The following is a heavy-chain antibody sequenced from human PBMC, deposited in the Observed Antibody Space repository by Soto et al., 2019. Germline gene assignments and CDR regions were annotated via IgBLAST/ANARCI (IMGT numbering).Heavy chain of an antibody. J-gene: IGHJ5*02. V-gene: IGHV3-15*01. CDR3: TTDGGVTVYPLFWA. CDR2: LKSRRAGGTS. Sequence: EVQLVESGGGLVKPGGSLRLSCAVSGITFTNAWMGWVRQAPGKGLEWIDRLKSRRAGGTSDYAAPVKGRFTISKDESQNTLYLQMNSLKTEDTAVYYCTTDGGVTVYPLFWAWGQGTLVTVSS. D-gene: IGHD3-16*01. CDR1: GITFTNAW.